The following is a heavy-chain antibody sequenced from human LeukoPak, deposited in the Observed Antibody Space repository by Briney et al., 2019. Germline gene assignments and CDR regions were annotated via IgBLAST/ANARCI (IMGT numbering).Heavy chain of an antibody. CDR2: INPNTNGI. J-gene: IGHJ6*02. CDR1: GYTISDYF. CDR3: ARGSGARYYDFWSGFYGMDV. D-gene: IGHD3-3*01. V-gene: IGHV1-2*02. Sequence: ASVKVSCKASGYTISDYFMHWVRQAPGQGLEWMGWINPNTNGINYAQKFQGRVIMTRDTSINTAYMELSSLRSEDTAVYYCARGSGARYYDFWSGFYGMDVWGQGTTVTVSS.